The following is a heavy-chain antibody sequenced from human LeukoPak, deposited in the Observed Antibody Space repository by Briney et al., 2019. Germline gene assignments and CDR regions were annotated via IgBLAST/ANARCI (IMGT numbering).Heavy chain of an antibody. CDR3: ARPVAGHFDY. CDR1: GYSISSGYY. V-gene: IGHV4-38-2*02. D-gene: IGHD6-19*01. J-gene: IGHJ4*02. Sequence: SETLSLTCTVSGYSISSGYYWGWIRQPPGKGLEWIGSIYHSGSTYYNPSLKSRVTISVDTSKNQFSLKLSSVTAADTAVYYCARPVAGHFDYWGQGTLVTVSS. CDR2: IYHSGST.